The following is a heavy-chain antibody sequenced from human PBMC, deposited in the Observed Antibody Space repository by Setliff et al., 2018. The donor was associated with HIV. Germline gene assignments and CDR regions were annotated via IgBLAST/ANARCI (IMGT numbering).Heavy chain of an antibody. CDR1: GFIFSDYY. CDR2: ISGSGEAT. Sequence: GESLTISCAASGFIFSDYYMNWIRQAPGKGLEWVSYISGSGEATDFADSVKGRFTTSRDNAKNSLYLQMNSLSAEDTAVYYCTRDGPGRARADYYGMDVWGQGTTVTVSS. CDR3: TRDGPGRARADYYGMDV. V-gene: IGHV3-11*04. J-gene: IGHJ6*02.